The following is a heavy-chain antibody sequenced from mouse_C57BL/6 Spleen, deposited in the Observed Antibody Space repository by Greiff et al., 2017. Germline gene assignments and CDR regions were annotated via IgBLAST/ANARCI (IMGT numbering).Heavy chain of an antibody. CDR3: AKMDYYGSSYETYYYAMDY. V-gene: IGHV2-5*01. CDR1: GFSLTSSG. Sequence: QVQLKESGPGLVQPSQSLSITCTVSGFSLTSSGVHWVRQSPGKGLDWLGVLWRGGRTDYNAAFMSRLSITKDNSKSQVFFKMNRLQADDTDIYYCAKMDYYGSSYETYYYAMDYGGQGTSATVSS. J-gene: IGHJ4*01. CDR2: LWRGGRT. D-gene: IGHD1-1*01.